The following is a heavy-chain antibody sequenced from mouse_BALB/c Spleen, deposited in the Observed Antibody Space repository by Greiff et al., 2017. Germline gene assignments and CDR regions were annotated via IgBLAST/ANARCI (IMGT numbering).Heavy chain of an antibody. CDR2: IWSGGST. CDR1: GFSLTSYG. CDR3: ARTNYDYDPRYFDV. Sequence: VKLVESGPGLVQPSQSLSITCTVSGFSLTSYGVHWVRQSPGKGLEWLGVIWSGGSTDYNAAFISRLSISKDNSKSQVFFKMNSLQADDTAIYYCARTNYDYDPRYFDVWGAGTTVTVSS. J-gene: IGHJ1*01. D-gene: IGHD2-4*01. V-gene: IGHV2-4-1*01.